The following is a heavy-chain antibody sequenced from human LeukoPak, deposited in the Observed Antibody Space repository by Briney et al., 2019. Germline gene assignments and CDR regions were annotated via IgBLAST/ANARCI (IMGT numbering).Heavy chain of an antibody. V-gene: IGHV3-23*01. J-gene: IGHJ4*02. CDR1: GFTFSSYA. Sequence: PGASLRLSCAASGFTFSSYAMSWVRQAPGKGLEWVSAISGSGGSTYYADSVKGRFTISRDNSKNTLYLQMNSLRAEDTAVYYCAKPYCSGGSCYRPPSDYWGQGTLVTVSS. D-gene: IGHD2-15*01. CDR3: AKPYCSGGSCYRPPSDY. CDR2: ISGSGGST.